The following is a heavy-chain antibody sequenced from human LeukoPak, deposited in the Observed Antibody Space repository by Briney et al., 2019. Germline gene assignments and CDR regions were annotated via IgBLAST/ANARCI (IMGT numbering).Heavy chain of an antibody. V-gene: IGHV3-23*01. CDR1: GFTISSYA. Sequence: GRSLRLSCAASGFTISSYAMSWVRQAPGKGLEWVSAISGSGGSTYYADSVKGRFTISRDNSKNTVSLQMNSLRVEDTAVYYCTRDHITSWQIDFWGQGTMVTVSS. CDR3: TRDHITSWQIDF. J-gene: IGHJ4*02. D-gene: IGHD2-2*01. CDR2: ISGSGGST.